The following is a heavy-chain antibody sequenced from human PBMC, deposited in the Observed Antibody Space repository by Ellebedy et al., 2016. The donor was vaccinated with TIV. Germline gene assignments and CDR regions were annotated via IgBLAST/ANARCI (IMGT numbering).Heavy chain of an antibody. V-gene: IGHV4-61*01. CDR2: IYYSGST. CDR1: GGFITSSTYY. D-gene: IGHD4-17*01. J-gene: IGHJ2*01. Sequence: SETLSLTCTVSGGFITSSTYYWSWIRQPPGKGLEWIGYIYYSGSTYYNPSLKSRVTISVDTSKNQFSLKLSSVTAADTAVYYCARTTVTDYWYFDLWGRGTLVTVSS. CDR3: ARTTVTDYWYFDL.